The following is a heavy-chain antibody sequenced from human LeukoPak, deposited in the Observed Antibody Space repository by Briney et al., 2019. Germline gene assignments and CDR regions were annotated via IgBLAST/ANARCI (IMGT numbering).Heavy chain of an antibody. Sequence: PVGSLSLSGEASGFTFSPLGMEWGRQAPGQGLGWVAVIWSDATNQYYGDSGKRRFTIYRDNFKKTVSLQMDSLRAEDTAVYYCAKDAQRGFDYSNSLEHWGQGSLVTVSS. J-gene: IGHJ4*02. CDR1: GFTFSPLG. D-gene: IGHD4-11*01. V-gene: IGHV3-33*06. CDR3: AKDAQRGFDYSNSLEH. CDR2: IWSDATNQ.